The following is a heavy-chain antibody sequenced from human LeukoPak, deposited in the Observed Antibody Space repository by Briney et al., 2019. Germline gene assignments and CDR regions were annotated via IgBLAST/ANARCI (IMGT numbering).Heavy chain of an antibody. D-gene: IGHD6-6*01. CDR1: GGSISSYY. Sequence: KPLETLSLTCTVSGGSISSYYWSWIRQPPGKGLEWIGYIYYSGSTNYNPSLKSRVTISVDTSKNQFSLKLSSVTAADTAVYYCARARRGSSSSGDLFDYWGQGTLVTVSS. CDR2: IYYSGST. V-gene: IGHV4-59*01. J-gene: IGHJ4*02. CDR3: ARARRGSSSSGDLFDY.